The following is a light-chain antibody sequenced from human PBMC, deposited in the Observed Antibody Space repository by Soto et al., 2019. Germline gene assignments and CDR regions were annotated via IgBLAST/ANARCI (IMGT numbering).Light chain of an antibody. CDR1: QSISSW. J-gene: IGKJ1*01. CDR2: QAS. Sequence: DIQMTQSPSTLSASVGDRVTITCRASQSISSWLAWYQQKPGTAPKLLIYQASTLESGVPSRFSGSGYGTDFTLTISSLQPDDFATYYCQQYNSYSPETFGQGTKVEIK. V-gene: IGKV1-5*03. CDR3: QQYNSYSPET.